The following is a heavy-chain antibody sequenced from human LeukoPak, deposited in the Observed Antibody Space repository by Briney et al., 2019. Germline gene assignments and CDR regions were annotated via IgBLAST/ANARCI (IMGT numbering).Heavy chain of an antibody. V-gene: IGHV4-39*01. D-gene: IGHD5-12*01. CDR2: IYYSGST. J-gene: IGHJ4*02. CDR1: GGSISSGVYY. CDR3: ARQGGSVLHYSDY. Sequence: SETLSLTCTVSGGSISSGVYYWAWIRQTPGKGLEWIGSIYYSGSTYYNPSLKSRVTISVDTSKNQFSLKLSSVTAADTAVYYCARQGGSVLHYSDYWGQGTLVTVSS.